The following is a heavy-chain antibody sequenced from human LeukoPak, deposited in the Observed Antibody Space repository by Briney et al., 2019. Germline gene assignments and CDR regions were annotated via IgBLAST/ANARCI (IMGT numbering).Heavy chain of an antibody. V-gene: IGHV1-69*01. CDR3: ARGGWELRDNRQRDYYYGMDV. J-gene: IGHJ6*02. CDR1: GGTFSSYA. CDR2: IIPIFGTA. Sequence: SVKVSCKASGGTFSSYAISWVRQAPGQGLEWMGGIIPIFGTANYAQKFQGRVTITADESTSTAYMELSSLRSEDTAVYYRARGGWELRDNRQRDYYYGMDVWGQGTTVTVSS. D-gene: IGHD1-26*01.